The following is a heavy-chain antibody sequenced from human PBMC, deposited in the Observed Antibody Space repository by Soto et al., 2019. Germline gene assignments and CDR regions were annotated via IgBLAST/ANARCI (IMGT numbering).Heavy chain of an antibody. J-gene: IGHJ6*02. V-gene: IGHV3-64*01. CDR2: ITSNGGNT. D-gene: IGHD2-21*01. Sequence: LRLSCAASGFTFSSYAMHWVRQAPGKGLEYVSVITSNGGNTDYASSVKGRFTISRDNSKNTLYLQMGSLRAEDMAVYYCARRIPFGYGMDVWGQGTTVTVSS. CDR1: GFTFSSYA. CDR3: ARRIPFGYGMDV.